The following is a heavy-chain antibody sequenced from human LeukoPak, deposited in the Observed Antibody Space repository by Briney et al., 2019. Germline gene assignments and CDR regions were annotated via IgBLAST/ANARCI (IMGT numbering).Heavy chain of an antibody. CDR2: ISYDGSNK. V-gene: IGHV3-30*04. J-gene: IGHJ6*03. CDR1: GFTFSSYA. CDR3: ANIGGYSPNYYYYMDV. Sequence: GRSLRLSCAASGFTFSSYAMHWVRQAPGKGLEGVAVISYDGSNKYYADSVKGRFTISRDNSKNTLYLQMNSLRAEDTAVYYCANIGGYSPNYYYYMDVWGKGTTVTISS. D-gene: IGHD1-26*01.